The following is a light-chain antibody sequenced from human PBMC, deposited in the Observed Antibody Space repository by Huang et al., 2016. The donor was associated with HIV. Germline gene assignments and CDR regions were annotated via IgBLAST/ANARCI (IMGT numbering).Light chain of an antibody. V-gene: IGKV1-39*01. CDR1: QSISNY. J-gene: IGKJ1*01. CDR2: GAS. Sequence: DIQMTQSPASLSASVGDRVTITCRATQSISNYVNWYQQKPGKAPALLIYGASTLQSGVPSRFSGSGSGTDFTLTISSRQPEDYATYYCQQSYNTPPTFGQGTKVEI. CDR3: QQSYNTPPT.